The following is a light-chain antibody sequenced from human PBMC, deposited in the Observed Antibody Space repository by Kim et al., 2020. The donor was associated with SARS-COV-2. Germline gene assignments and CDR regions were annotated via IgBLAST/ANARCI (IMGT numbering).Light chain of an antibody. CDR2: DDN. V-gene: IGLV3-10*01. J-gene: IGLJ2*01. CDR1: KFPRKY. Sequence: SYELTQPPSVSVSPGQTARITCSGDKFPRKYAYWYQQKSGQVPVLVISDDNNRPSGIPERFSGSNSGTMATLTISGALVEDEADYYCFSIYNSGDQRGVFGGGTQLTVL. CDR3: FSIYNSGDQRGV.